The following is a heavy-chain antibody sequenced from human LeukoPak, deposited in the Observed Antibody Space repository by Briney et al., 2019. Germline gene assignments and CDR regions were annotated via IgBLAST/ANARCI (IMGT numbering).Heavy chain of an antibody. D-gene: IGHD6-6*01. J-gene: IGHJ4*02. V-gene: IGHV1-18*01. CDR1: GYTFTSYG. CDR2: ISAYNGNT. Sequence: GASVKVSCKASGYTFTSYGISWVRQAPGQGLEWMGWISAYNGNTNYAQKLQGRVTMTTDTSTSTAYMVLRSLRSDDTAVYYCAVSSSSHPNDYWGQGTLVTVSS. CDR3: AVSSSSHPNDY.